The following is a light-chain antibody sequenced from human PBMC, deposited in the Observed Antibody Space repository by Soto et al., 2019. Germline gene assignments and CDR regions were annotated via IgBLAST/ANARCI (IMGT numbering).Light chain of an antibody. CDR1: QSVSSNY. V-gene: IGKV3-20*01. J-gene: IGKJ5*01. Sequence: EIVLTQSPGTLSLSPGERATLSCRASQSVSSNYLAWYQQKPGQAPRLLIYGASSRATGIPDRFSGSGSGTDFTLTIRRLEPEDFAVYYCQQCGSSPITFGQGTRLEIK. CDR2: GAS. CDR3: QQCGSSPIT.